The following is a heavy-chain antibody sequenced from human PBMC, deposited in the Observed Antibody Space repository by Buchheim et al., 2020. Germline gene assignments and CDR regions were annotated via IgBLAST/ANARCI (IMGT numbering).Heavy chain of an antibody. J-gene: IGHJ4*02. CDR2: IYYSGST. CDR1: GGSISSSSYY. D-gene: IGHD6-13*01. Sequence: QLQLQESGPGLVKPSETLSLTCTVSGGSISSSSYYWGWIRQPPGKGLEWIGSIYYSGSTYYNPSLKSRVTISVDTSKNQFSLKLSYVTAADTAVYYCARRERIAAAGHDYWGQGTL. V-gene: IGHV4-39*01. CDR3: ARRERIAAAGHDY.